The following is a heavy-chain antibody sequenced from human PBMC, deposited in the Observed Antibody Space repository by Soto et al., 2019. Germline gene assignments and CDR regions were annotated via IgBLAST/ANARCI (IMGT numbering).Heavy chain of an antibody. D-gene: IGHD3-16*01. J-gene: IGHJ4*02. CDR1: GFTFSSYP. CDR2: ISYDATTK. Sequence: QVQLVESGGGVVQPGRSLRLSCAASGFTFSSYPLHWVRQAPGKGLEWVAVISYDATTKYHADSVQGRFTSSRDNSKNTRYLQLNTRRDEDTGVYYCARDTLAGAPEYIDYWGQGTLVTVSA. V-gene: IGHV3-30-3*01. CDR3: ARDTLAGAPEYIDY.